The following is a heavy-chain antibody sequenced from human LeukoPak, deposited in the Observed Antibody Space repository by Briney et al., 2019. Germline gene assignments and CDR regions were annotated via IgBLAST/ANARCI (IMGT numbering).Heavy chain of an antibody. J-gene: IGHJ4*02. Sequence: KPSETLSPTCTVSGGSISSYYWSWIRQPPGKGLEWIGYIYYSGSTNYNPSLKSRVTISVDTSKNQFSLKLSSVTAADTAVYHCARVRYYDSSGYYMANYFDYWGQGTLVTVSS. CDR1: GGSISSYY. D-gene: IGHD3-22*01. CDR2: IYYSGST. V-gene: IGHV4-59*01. CDR3: ARVRYYDSSGYYMANYFDY.